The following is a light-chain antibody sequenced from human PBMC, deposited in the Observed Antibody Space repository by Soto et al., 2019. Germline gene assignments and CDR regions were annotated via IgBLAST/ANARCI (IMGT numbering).Light chain of an antibody. CDR1: SGSIASNY. J-gene: IGLJ7*01. CDR2: DDN. CDR3: QSYDSNNQGV. Sequence: NFMLTQPHSVSESPGKTVTISCTRSSGSIASNYVHWYQQRPGSSPTIVFYDDNHRPSGVPDRFSGSIDGSSNSASLSISGLKPEDEADYYCQSYDSNNQGVFGGGTQLTVL. V-gene: IGLV6-57*01.